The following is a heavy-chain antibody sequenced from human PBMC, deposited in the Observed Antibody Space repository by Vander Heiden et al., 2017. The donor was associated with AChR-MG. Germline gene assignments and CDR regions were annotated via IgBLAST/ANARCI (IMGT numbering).Heavy chain of an antibody. V-gene: IGHV4-4*07. Sequence: QVQLQESGPGLVKPSETLSLTCTVPGGSISSYYWSWIRQPAGKGLEWIGRIYTSGSTNYNPSLKSRVTMSVDTSKNQFSLKLSSVTAADTAVYYCARNFAITGTTVRSYNWFDPWGQGTLVTVSS. D-gene: IGHD1-20*01. CDR2: IYTSGST. CDR3: ARNFAITGTTVRSYNWFDP. CDR1: GGSISSYY. J-gene: IGHJ5*02.